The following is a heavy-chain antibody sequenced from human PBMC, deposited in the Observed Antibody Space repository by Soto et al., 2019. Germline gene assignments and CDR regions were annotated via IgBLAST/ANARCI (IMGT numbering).Heavy chain of an antibody. CDR1: GFTFSSYG. Sequence: PGGSLRLSCVASGFTFSSYGMHWVRQAPGKGLEWVAVISYDGSNKYYADSVKGRFTISRDNSKNTLYLQMNSLRAEDTAVYYCAKDRIAAAEVLFDYWGQGTLVTVSS. J-gene: IGHJ4*02. CDR2: ISYDGSNK. D-gene: IGHD6-13*01. CDR3: AKDRIAAAEVLFDY. V-gene: IGHV3-30*18.